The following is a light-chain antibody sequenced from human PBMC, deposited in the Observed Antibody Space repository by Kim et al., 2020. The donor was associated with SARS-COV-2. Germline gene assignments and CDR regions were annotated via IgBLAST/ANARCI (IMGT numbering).Light chain of an antibody. CDR3: ASRDSSGNHWV. CDR2: GKN. V-gene: IGLV3-19*01. J-gene: IGLJ3*02. Sequence: SSELTQDPAVSLALGQTVRITCQGDSLRSYYASWYQQKPGQAPLLVIYGKNNRPSGIPDRFSGSSSGNSASLTITGAQAEDEADYYCASRDSSGNHWVF. CDR1: SLRSYY.